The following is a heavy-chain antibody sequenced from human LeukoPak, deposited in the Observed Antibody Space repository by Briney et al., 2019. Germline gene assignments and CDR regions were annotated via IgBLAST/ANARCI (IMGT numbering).Heavy chain of an antibody. V-gene: IGHV1-69*13. CDR3: AGPHYYGSGSYPKDYYYGMDV. D-gene: IGHD3-10*01. CDR1: GGTFSSYA. CDR2: IIPIFGTA. Sequence: SVKVSCKASGGTFSSYAISWVRQAPGQGLEWMEGIIPIFGTANYAQKFQGRVTITADESTSTAYMELSSLRSEDTAVYYCAGPHYYGSGSYPKDYYYGMDVWGKGTTVTVSS. J-gene: IGHJ6*04.